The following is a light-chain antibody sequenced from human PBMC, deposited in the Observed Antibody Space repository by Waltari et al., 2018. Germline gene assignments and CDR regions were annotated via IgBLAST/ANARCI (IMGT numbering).Light chain of an antibody. J-gene: IGLJ2*01. CDR1: NSNIGNNY. V-gene: IGLV1-51*01. Sequence: QSVLTQPHSVSAAPGPTVTISCAGSNSNIGNNYVCWYQQLPGPAPKLLIYDKKKPPSGITVRVFGSKAGATATLGITCRQTGDEADYYCATWENRLRHVVFGGGNNLTVL. CDR3: ATWENRLRHVV. CDR2: DKK.